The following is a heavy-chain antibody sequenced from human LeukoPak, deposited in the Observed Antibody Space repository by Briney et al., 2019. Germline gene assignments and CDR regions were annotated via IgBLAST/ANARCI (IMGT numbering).Heavy chain of an antibody. CDR3: AEAHPYLTILHY. V-gene: IGHV3-7*01. Sequence: GGSLRLACAASGFTFTTYWMTWVRQAPGKGLEWVGNIKQDGSEKYYVDSVKGRFTMSRDNAKNSVFLQMNSLRAEDTAVYYLAEAHPYLTILHYLGQGTLVNVS. CDR1: GFTFTTYW. CDR2: IKQDGSEK. D-gene: IGHD3-3*01. J-gene: IGHJ4*02.